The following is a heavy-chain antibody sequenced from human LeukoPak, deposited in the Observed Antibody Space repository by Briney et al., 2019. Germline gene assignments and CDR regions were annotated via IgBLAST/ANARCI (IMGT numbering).Heavy chain of an antibody. CDR2: IYYSGST. J-gene: IGHJ5*02. V-gene: IGHV4-30-4*01. CDR1: GGSISSGDYY. D-gene: IGHD3-22*01. Sequence: PSQTLSLTCTVSGGSISSGDYYWSWIRQPPGKGLEWTGYIYYSGSTYYNPSLKSRVTISVDTSKNQFSLKLSSVTAADTAVYYCARNYYYDSSGYPNWFDPWGQGTLVTVSS. CDR3: ARNYYYDSSGYPNWFDP.